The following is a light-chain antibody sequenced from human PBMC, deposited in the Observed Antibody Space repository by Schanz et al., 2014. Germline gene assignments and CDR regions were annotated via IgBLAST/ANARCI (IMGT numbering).Light chain of an antibody. V-gene: IGKV1-39*01. CDR1: QRISSY. J-gene: IGKJ1*01. CDR3: QQSYSTPRT. CDR2: AAS. Sequence: DVQMTQSPSSLSASVGDRVTITCRASQRISSYLNWYQQKPGKAPKFLIYAASNLQSGVPSRFSGSGSGTDFTLTISSLQPEDFATYYCQQSYSTPRTFGQGTKVEIK.